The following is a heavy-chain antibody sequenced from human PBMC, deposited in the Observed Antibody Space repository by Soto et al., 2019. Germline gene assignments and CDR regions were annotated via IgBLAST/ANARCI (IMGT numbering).Heavy chain of an antibody. CDR2: IYYSGST. Sequence: PSETLSLTCTVSGGSISSSSYYWGWIRQPPGKGLEWIGSIYYSGSTYYNPSLKSRVTISVDTSKNQFSLKLSSVTAADTAVYYCARTVGYCSGGSCPNWFDPWGQGTLVTVSS. CDR3: ARTVGYCSGGSCPNWFDP. V-gene: IGHV4-39*01. D-gene: IGHD2-15*01. J-gene: IGHJ5*02. CDR1: GGSISSSSYY.